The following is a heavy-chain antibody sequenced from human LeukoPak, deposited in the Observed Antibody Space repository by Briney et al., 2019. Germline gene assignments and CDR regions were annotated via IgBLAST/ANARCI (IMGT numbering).Heavy chain of an antibody. Sequence: ASVKVSCKASGYTFPSYGISWVRQAPGQGLEWMGWISAYNGNTNYAQKLQGRVTMTTDTSTSTAYMELRSLRSDDTAVYYCARVLPSVSPYNWFDPWGQGTLVTVSS. J-gene: IGHJ5*02. D-gene: IGHD2-8*01. CDR1: GYTFPSYG. CDR3: ARVLPSVSPYNWFDP. CDR2: ISAYNGNT. V-gene: IGHV1-18*01.